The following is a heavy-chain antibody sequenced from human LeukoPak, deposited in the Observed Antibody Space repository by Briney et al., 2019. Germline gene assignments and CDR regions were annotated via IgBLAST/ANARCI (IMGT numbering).Heavy chain of an antibody. V-gene: IGHV3-23*01. Sequence: GGSLRLSCAASGFTFSSYAMSWVRQAPGKGLEWVSAIGSDTNTHYADSVKGRFTISRDNTQNTLSLQMSSLRAEDTAVYYCVKDLFRWSFDSWGQGILVTVSS. J-gene: IGHJ4*02. CDR2: IGSDTNT. CDR3: VKDLFRWSFDS. CDR1: GFTFSSYA. D-gene: IGHD2-21*01.